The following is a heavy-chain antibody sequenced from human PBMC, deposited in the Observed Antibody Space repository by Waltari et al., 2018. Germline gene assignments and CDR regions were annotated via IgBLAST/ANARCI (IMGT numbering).Heavy chain of an antibody. J-gene: IGHJ4*02. CDR2: INHSGST. CDR1: GGSFSGYY. CDR3: ARRKYSSSWVVDY. Sequence: QVQLQQWGAGLLKPSETLSLTCAVYGGSFSGYYWRWIPQPPGKGLEWIGEINHSGSTNYNPSLKSRVTISVDTSKNQFSLKLSSVTAADTAVYYCARRKYSSSWVVDYWGQGTLVTVSS. V-gene: IGHV4-34*01. D-gene: IGHD6-6*01.